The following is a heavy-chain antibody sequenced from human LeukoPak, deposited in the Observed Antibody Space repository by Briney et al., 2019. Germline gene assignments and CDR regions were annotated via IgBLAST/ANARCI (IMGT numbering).Heavy chain of an antibody. CDR3: ARDGESSSLDY. CDR1: GFTFSSYD. Sequence: GGSLRLSCAGSGFTFSSYDMNWIRQAPGKGLEWVSYISISSSTIYYAESVKGRFTISRDNAKNSLYLQMNSLRAEDTAVYYCARDGESSSLDYWGQGTLVTVSS. D-gene: IGHD6-13*01. V-gene: IGHV3-48*04. CDR2: ISISSSTI. J-gene: IGHJ4*02.